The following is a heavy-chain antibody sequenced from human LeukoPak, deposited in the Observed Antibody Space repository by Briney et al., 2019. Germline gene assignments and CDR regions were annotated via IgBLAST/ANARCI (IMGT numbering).Heavy chain of an antibody. CDR3: ARGEQWLVPENYYYYYGMDV. V-gene: IGHV1-8*01. CDR1: GYTFTSYD. CDR2: MNPNSGNT. D-gene: IGHD6-19*01. Sequence: GASVKVSCEASGYTFTSYDINWVRQATGQGLEWMGWMNPNSGNTGYAQKFQGRVTMTRNTSISTAYMELSSLRSEDTAVYYCARGEQWLVPENYYYYYGMDVWGQGTTVTVS. J-gene: IGHJ6*02.